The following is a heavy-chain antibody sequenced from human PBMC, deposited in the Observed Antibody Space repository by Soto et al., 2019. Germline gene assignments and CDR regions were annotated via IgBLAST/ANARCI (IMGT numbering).Heavy chain of an antibody. D-gene: IGHD3-3*01. CDR1: GFTFTSSA. CDR3: AASSKRGMTIFGVPDYYYYMDV. CDR2: IVVGSGNT. Sequence: GASVKVSCKASGFTFTSSAMQWVRQARGQRLEWIGWIVVGSGNTNYAQKFQERVTITRDMSTSTAYMELSSLRSEDTAVYYCAASSKRGMTIFGVPDYYYYMDVWGKGTTVTVSS. J-gene: IGHJ6*03. V-gene: IGHV1-58*02.